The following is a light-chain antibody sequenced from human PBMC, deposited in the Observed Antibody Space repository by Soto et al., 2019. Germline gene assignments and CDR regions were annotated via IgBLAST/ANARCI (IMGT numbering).Light chain of an antibody. V-gene: IGKV3-15*01. CDR3: QQYNNWPWT. Sequence: EIVSTQSPATLSFSPVGRATLSCRASQSISDTLAWYQQKPGQAPRLLIHGASTRATGFPARFSGSGSGTDFTLTISSLQSEDFAVYYCQQYNNWPWTFGQGTKVDIK. CDR1: QSISDT. CDR2: GAS. J-gene: IGKJ1*01.